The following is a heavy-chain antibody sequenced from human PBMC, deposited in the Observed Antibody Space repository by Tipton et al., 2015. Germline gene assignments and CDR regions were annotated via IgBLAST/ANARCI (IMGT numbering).Heavy chain of an antibody. CDR1: GFTFSNYA. CDR3: ATPGSCYRGTCFTLYH. CDR2: LSSSGTGT. V-gene: IGHV3-23*01. J-gene: IGHJ4*02. D-gene: IGHD2-15*01. Sequence: SLRLSCAASGFTFSNYAMSWVRQAPGKGLQWVSTLSSSGTGTYYADSVKGRFTISRDNSKNTLYLQMNSLRADDTALYYCATPGSCYRGTCFTLYHWGQGTLVTVSS.